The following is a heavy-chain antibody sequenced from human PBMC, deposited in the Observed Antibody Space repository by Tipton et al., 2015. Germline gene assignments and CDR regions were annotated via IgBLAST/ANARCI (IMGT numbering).Heavy chain of an antibody. CDR3: AAPSSGHLRDGFDI. CDR2: IVLGGGHT. CDR1: GFTSPASV. V-gene: IGHV1-58*01. J-gene: IGHJ3*02. D-gene: IGHD3-22*01. Sequence: MQLVQSGAEVKKPGTSVNVSCKASGFTSPASVVQWLRQARGQPPEWVGWIVLGGGHTNYAQKFQDRFTITRDTSTKTTTMRVSSLTSEDTAIYYRAAPSSGHLRDGFDIWGQGTMLTVSS.